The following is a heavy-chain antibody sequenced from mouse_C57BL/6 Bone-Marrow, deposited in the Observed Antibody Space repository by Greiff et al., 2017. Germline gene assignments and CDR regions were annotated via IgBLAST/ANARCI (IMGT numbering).Heavy chain of an antibody. CDR3: ARSRRLLLRYGAMDY. CDR2: INPNNGGT. CDR1: GYTFTDYN. Sequence: EVKLVESGPELVKPGASVKMSCKASGYTFTDYNMHWVKQSHGKSLEWIGYINPNNGGTSYNQKFKGKATLTVNKSSSTAYMELRSLTSEDSAVYYCARSRRLLLRYGAMDYWGQGTSVTVSS. V-gene: IGHV1-22*01. J-gene: IGHJ4*01. D-gene: IGHD1-1*01.